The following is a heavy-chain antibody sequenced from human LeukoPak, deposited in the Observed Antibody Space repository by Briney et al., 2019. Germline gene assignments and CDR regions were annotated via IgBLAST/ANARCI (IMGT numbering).Heavy chain of an antibody. J-gene: IGHJ6*03. V-gene: IGHV4-59*01. CDR1: GGSISSYY. D-gene: IGHD3-10*01. CDR3: ARDTGRYYMDV. Sequence: SETLSLTCTVSGGSISSYYWSWIRQPPGKGLEWIGYIYYTGSTKYNPSLKSRVTISVDTSKNQFPLKLSSVTAADTAVYYCARDTGRYYMDVWGKGTTVTISS. CDR2: IYYTGST.